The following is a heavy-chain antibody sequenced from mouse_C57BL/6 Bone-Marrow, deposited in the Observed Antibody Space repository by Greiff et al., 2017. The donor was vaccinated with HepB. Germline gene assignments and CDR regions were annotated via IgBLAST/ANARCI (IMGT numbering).Heavy chain of an antibody. D-gene: IGHD1-1*01. CDR2: IYPGDGDT. CDR3: ARSGDYGSSPFAY. CDR1: GYAFSSYW. J-gene: IGHJ3*01. Sequence: VKLMESGAELVKPGASVKISCKASGYAFSSYWMNWVKQRPGKGLEWIGQIYPGDGDTNYNGKFKGKATLTADKSSSTAYMQLSSLTSEDSAVYFCARSGDYGSSPFAYWGQGTLVTVSA. V-gene: IGHV1-80*01.